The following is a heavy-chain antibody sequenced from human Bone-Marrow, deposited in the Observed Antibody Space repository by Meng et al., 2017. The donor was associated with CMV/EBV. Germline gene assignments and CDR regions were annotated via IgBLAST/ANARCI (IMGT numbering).Heavy chain of an antibody. CDR2: IYSGGST. D-gene: IGHD3-3*01. V-gene: IGHV3-53*01. CDR3: ARLTILKDDWFDP. CDR1: GFTFSSYA. Sequence: GESLKISCAASGFTFSSYAMHWVRQAPGKGLEWVSVIYSGGSTYYADSVKGRFTISRDNSKNTLYLQMNSLRAEDTAVYYCARLTILKDDWFDPWGQGTLVTVYS. J-gene: IGHJ5*02.